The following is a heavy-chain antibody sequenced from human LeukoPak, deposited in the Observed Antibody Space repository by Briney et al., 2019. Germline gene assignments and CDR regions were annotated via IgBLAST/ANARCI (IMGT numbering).Heavy chain of an antibody. J-gene: IGHJ6*02. D-gene: IGHD1-26*01. V-gene: IGHV4-34*01. Sequence: SETLSLTCAVYGGSFSGYYWSWIRQPPGKGLEWIGEINHSGSTNYNPSLKSRVTISVDTSKNQFSLKLSSVTAADTAVYYCARGRVSGSYLRPKYYYGMDVWGQGTTVTVSS. CDR1: GGSFSGYY. CDR3: ARGRVSGSYLRPKYYYGMDV. CDR2: INHSGST.